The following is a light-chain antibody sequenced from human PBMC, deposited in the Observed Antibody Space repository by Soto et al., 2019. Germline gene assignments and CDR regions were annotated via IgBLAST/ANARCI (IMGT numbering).Light chain of an antibody. CDR3: YSYRGSNAWV. Sequence: QSVLTQPASVSGSPGQSITISCTGTSSDVGAYNFVSWYQHHPGIAPKLMIYEVSNRPSGASNRFSGSKSGNTASLTISGLQTEDEADYYCYSYRGSNAWVFGGGTQLTVL. CDR2: EVS. CDR1: SSDVGAYNF. J-gene: IGLJ7*01. V-gene: IGLV2-14*01.